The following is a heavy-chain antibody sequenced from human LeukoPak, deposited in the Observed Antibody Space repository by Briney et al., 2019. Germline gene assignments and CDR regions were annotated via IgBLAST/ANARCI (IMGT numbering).Heavy chain of an antibody. CDR1: GDSMSSTVYY. Sequence: SETLSLTCNVSGDSMSSTVYYWGWIRQPPGKGLEWIGSIYYSGSTYYHPSLKSRVTMSVDTSKNQFSLKLNSVTAADTAVYYCARYKEGAGSYCDYWGQGTLVTVSS. D-gene: IGHD3-10*01. CDR3: ARYKEGAGSYCDY. V-gene: IGHV4-39*01. CDR2: IYYSGST. J-gene: IGHJ4*02.